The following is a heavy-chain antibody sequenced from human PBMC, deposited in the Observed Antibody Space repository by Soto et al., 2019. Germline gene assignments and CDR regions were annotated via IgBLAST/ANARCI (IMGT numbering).Heavy chain of an antibody. CDR3: ARGLTGGNWFAP. CDR2: MNPNSGNT. CDR1: GYAWSTYD. Sequence: GYAWSTYDRRRVRQGTGQGLEWMGWMNPNSGNTDYAQKFQGRVTMTRNTSISTAYMELSSLRSEDTAAYYCARGLTGGNWFAPWGQGTLVTASS. J-gene: IGHJ5*02. V-gene: IGHV1-8*02. D-gene: IGHD1-20*01.